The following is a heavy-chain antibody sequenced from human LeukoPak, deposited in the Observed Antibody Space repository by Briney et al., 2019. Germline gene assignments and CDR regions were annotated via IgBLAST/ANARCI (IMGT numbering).Heavy chain of an antibody. CDR3: ARDLSSSWPPYYYGMDV. J-gene: IGHJ6*02. CDR2: TYYRSKWYN. CDR1: GDSVSSNSAA. D-gene: IGHD6-13*01. V-gene: IGHV6-1*01. Sequence: SQTLSLTCAISGDSVSSNSAAWNWIRQSPSRGLEWLGRTYYRSKWYNDYAVSVKNRITINPDTSKNQFSLQLNSVTPEDTAVYYCARDLSSSWPPYYYGMDVWGQGTTVTVSS.